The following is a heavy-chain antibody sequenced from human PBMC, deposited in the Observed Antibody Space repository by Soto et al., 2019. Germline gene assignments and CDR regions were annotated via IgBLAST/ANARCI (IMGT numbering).Heavy chain of an antibody. CDR3: AKDLAVGIVVVPAAKEYYYYYYGMEV. D-gene: IGHD2-2*01. Sequence: PGGSLRLSCAASGFTFSSYAMSWVRQAPGKGLEWGSAISGSGGSTYYADSVKGRFTISRDNSKNTLYLQMNSLRAEDTAVYYCAKDLAVGIVVVPAAKEYYYYYYGMEVWGQGTTVTVSS. V-gene: IGHV3-23*01. CDR1: GFTFSSYA. J-gene: IGHJ6*02. CDR2: ISGSGGST.